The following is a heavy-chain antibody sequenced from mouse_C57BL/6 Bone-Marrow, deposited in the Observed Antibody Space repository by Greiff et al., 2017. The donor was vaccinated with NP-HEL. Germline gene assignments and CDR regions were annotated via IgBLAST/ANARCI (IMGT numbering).Heavy chain of an antibody. V-gene: IGHV14-4*01. D-gene: IGHD2-3*01. Sequence: EVQLQQSGAELVRPGASVKLSCTASGFTFKDDYMHWVKQRPEQGLEWIGWIDPGNGDTEYASKFQGKATITADPSSNTAYLQLSSLTSEDTAVDYCTTAPYDGYDTWFAYGGQGTLVTVSA. CDR2: IDPGNGDT. CDR1: GFTFKDDY. J-gene: IGHJ3*01. CDR3: TTAPYDGYDTWFAY.